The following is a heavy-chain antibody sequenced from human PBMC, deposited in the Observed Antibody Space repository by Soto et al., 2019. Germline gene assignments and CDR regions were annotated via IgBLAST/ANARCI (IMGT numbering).Heavy chain of an antibody. J-gene: IGHJ6*02. Sequence: EVQLLESGGGLVQPGGSLRLSCVASGFTFSSYAMSWVRQAPGKGLEWVAAISGSGNKRYYADHVKGRFTISRDHAKNTVFLQMNSLRVEDTAVYHCAREVCSGGRCYDSTNHYYNGMDVWGQGKTVTVSS. CDR2: ISGSGNKR. CDR3: AREVCSGGRCYDSTNHYYNGMDV. CDR1: GFTFSSYA. V-gene: IGHV3-23*01. D-gene: IGHD2-15*01.